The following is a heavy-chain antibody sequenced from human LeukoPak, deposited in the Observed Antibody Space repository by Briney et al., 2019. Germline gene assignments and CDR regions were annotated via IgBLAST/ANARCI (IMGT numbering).Heavy chain of an antibody. Sequence: SETLSLTCTVSGGSISSGDYYWSWIRQPPGKGLEWTGYIYYSGSTYYNPSLKSRVTISVDTSKNQFSLKLSSVTAADTAVYYCARDIYGDSQFDYWGQGTLVTVSS. J-gene: IGHJ4*02. V-gene: IGHV4-30-4*01. CDR1: GGSISSGDYY. CDR3: ARDIYGDSQFDY. CDR2: IYYSGST. D-gene: IGHD4-17*01.